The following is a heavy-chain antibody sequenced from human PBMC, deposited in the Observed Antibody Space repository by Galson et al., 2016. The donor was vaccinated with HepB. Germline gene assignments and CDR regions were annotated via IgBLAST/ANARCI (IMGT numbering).Heavy chain of an antibody. V-gene: IGHV3-74*01. D-gene: IGHD4-17*01. CDR1: GFPFSRYW. CDR2: INSDGSST. CDR3: VREDYGDDPIYYYYYGMDV. J-gene: IGHJ6*02. Sequence: SLRLSCAASGFPFSRYWMHWVRQAPGKGPVWVSRINSDGSSTTYADSVKGRFTISSDSAKNTLSLQMNSLRAEDTALYYCVREDYGDDPIYYYYYGMDVWGQGTTVTVSS.